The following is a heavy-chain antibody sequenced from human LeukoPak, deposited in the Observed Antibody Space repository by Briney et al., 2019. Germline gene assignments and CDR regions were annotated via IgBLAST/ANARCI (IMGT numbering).Heavy chain of an antibody. D-gene: IGHD3-22*01. CDR3: AGDSSGYYFNYYYYYMDV. V-gene: IGHV4-59*01. CDR2: LYYSGST. CDR1: GGYISSYY. J-gene: IGHJ6*03. Sequence: PSETLSLTCTVSGGYISSYYWSWIRQPPGKGLEWIGYLYYSGSTKYNPSLKSRVTISVDTSKNQFSLKLTSVTAADTAVYYCAGDSSGYYFNYYYYYMDVWGKGTTVTISS.